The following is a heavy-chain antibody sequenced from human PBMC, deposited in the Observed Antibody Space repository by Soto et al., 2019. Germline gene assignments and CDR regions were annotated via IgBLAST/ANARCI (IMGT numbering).Heavy chain of an antibody. V-gene: IGHV3-74*01. D-gene: IGHD3-3*01. CDR1: GFTFSSYW. CDR2: INSDGSST. CDR3: ASDLPPPTKQYDFWSGYYLFDY. Sequence: GGSLRLSCAASGFTFSSYWMHWVRQAPGKGLVWVSRINSDGSSTSYADSVKGRFTISRDNAKNTLYLQMNSLRAEDTAVYYCASDLPPPTKQYDFWSGYYLFDYWGQGTLVTVSS. J-gene: IGHJ4*02.